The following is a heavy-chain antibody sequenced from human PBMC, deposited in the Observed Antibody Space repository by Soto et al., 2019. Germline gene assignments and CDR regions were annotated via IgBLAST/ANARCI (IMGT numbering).Heavy chain of an antibody. J-gene: IGHJ5*02. CDR2: IYWDDDK. V-gene: IGHV2-5*02. CDR1: GFSLSTRGVG. Sequence: QITLKESGPTLVKPTQTLTLTCTFSGFSLSTRGVGVGWIRQPPGKALEWLALIYWDDDKRYSPSLKSRLTLTKDTSKSHVVLTMTNMDPVHTATQYCAHYLHGDYEGNGVAPWGQRTLVTVSS. CDR3: AHYLHGDYEGNGVAP. D-gene: IGHD4-17*01.